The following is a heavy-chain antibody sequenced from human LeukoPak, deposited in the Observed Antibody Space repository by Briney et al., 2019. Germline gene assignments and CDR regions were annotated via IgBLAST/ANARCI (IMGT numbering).Heavy chain of an antibody. V-gene: IGHV3-23*01. J-gene: IGHJ5*02. CDR3: AKGGITMVRGVTNWFDP. Sequence: GGSLRLSCAASGFTFSSYSMSWVRQAPGKGLEWVSAISSSGGSTYYADSVKGRFTISRDNSKNTLYLQMNSLRAEDTAVYYCAKGGITMVRGVTNWFDPWGQGTLVTVSS. CDR1: GFTFSSYS. D-gene: IGHD3-10*01. CDR2: ISSSGGST.